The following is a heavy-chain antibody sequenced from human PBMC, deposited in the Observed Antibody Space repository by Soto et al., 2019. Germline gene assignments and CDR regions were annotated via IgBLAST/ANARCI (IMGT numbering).Heavy chain of an antibody. V-gene: IGHV3-33*01. CDR1: GFTFSSYG. CDR3: AVGGYGGKGQDDY. Sequence: QVQLVESGGGVVQPGRSLRLSCAASGFTFSSYGMHWVRQAPGKGLEWVAVIWYDGSNKYYADSVKGRFTISRDNSKNTVYLQMNSLRGEDTAGYYCAVGGYGGKGQDDYWGQGTLVTVSS. D-gene: IGHD2-15*01. J-gene: IGHJ4*02. CDR2: IWYDGSNK.